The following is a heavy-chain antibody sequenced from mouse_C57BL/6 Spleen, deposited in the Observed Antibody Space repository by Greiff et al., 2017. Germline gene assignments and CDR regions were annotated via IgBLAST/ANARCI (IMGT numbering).Heavy chain of an antibody. D-gene: IGHD1-1*01. Sequence: VQLQQSGPELVKPGASVKIPCKASGYTFTDYNMDWVKQSHGKSLEWIGDINPNNGGTIYNQKFKGKATLTVDKSSSTAYMELRSLTSEDTAVYYCARRHYGTPFAYWGQGTLVTVSA. CDR1: GYTFTDYN. CDR2: INPNNGGT. V-gene: IGHV1-18*01. J-gene: IGHJ3*01. CDR3: ARRHYGTPFAY.